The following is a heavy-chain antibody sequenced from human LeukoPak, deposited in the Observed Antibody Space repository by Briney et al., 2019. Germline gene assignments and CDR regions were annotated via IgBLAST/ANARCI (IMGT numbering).Heavy chain of an antibody. CDR1: GGSLSTYY. D-gene: IGHD3-22*01. CDR3: ARASGGYYNNWFDP. V-gene: IGHV4-59*01. CDR2: IYYTGST. Sequence: SETLSLTCTASGGSLSTYYWSWIRQPPGKGLEWMGYIYYTGSTNHNPSLKSRVTMSVDTSKNQFSLKLNSVTAADTAVYYCARASGGYYNNWFDPWGQGTLVTVSS. J-gene: IGHJ5*02.